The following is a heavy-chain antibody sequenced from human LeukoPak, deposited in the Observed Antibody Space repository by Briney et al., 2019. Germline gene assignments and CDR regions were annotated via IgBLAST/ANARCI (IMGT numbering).Heavy chain of an antibody. CDR1: GGSISSYY. Sequence: SETLSLTCTVSGGSISSYYWSWIRQPPGTGLEWIGYIYYSGSTNYNPSLKSRVTISVDTSKNQFSLKLGSVTAADTAVYYCARAGTRVAATYLLKYIFDYWGQGTLVTVSS. CDR2: IYYSGST. CDR3: ARAGTRVAATYLLKYIFDY. D-gene: IGHD2-15*01. J-gene: IGHJ4*02. V-gene: IGHV4-59*01.